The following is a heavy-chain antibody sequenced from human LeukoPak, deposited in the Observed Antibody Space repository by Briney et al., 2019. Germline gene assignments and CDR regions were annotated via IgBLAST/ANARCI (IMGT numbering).Heavy chain of an antibody. D-gene: IGHD2-2*01. V-gene: IGHV1-2*02. Sequence: AAVKVSFMASGYTFTGYYMHWVRQAPGQGREWMGWINPNSGGTNYAQKFQGRVTMTRDTSISTAYMELSRLRSDDTAVYYCARGLSRIVVVPAAISYWGQGTLVSVSS. J-gene: IGHJ4*02. CDR2: INPNSGGT. CDR1: GYTFTGYY. CDR3: ARGLSRIVVVPAAISY.